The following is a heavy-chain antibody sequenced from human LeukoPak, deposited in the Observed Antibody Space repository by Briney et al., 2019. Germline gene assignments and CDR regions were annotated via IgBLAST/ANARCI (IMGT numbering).Heavy chain of an antibody. V-gene: IGHV3-23*01. D-gene: IGHD3-22*01. J-gene: IGHJ4*02. CDR3: ARDGSGYSDPVDY. CDR2: ISGSGGST. Sequence: PGGSLRLSCAASGFTFSSYAMSWVRQAPGKGLEWVSAISGSGGSTYYADSVKGRFTISRYNAKNSLYLQMNSLRAEDTAVYYCARDGSGYSDPVDYWGQGTLVTVSS. CDR1: GFTFSSYA.